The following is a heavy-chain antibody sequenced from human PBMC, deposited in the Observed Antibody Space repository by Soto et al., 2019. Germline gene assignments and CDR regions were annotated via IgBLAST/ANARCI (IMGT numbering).Heavy chain of an antibody. Sequence: PGGSLRLSCAASGFTVSSNYMSWVRQAPGKGLEWVSVIYSGGSTYYADSVKGRFTISRDNSKNTLYLQMNSLRAEDTAVYYCARDTAVLRFLEWPARYYYYGMDVWGQGTTVTVSS. V-gene: IGHV3-66*01. D-gene: IGHD3-3*01. J-gene: IGHJ6*02. CDR3: ARDTAVLRFLEWPARYYYYGMDV. CDR2: IYSGGST. CDR1: GFTVSSNY.